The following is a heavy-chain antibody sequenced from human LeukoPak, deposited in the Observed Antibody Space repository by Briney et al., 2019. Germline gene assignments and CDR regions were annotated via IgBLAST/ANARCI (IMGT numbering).Heavy chain of an antibody. CDR3: ARDPAADRDY. CDR1: GFTVSSNY. V-gene: IGHV3-66*01. Sequence: GGSLRLSCAASGFTVSSNYMSWVRQAPGKGLEWVSVIYSGGSTYYVDSVKGRFTISRDNSKNTLYLQMNSLRAEDTAVYYCARDPAADRDYWGQGTLVTVSS. CDR2: IYSGGST. D-gene: IGHD6-13*01. J-gene: IGHJ4*02.